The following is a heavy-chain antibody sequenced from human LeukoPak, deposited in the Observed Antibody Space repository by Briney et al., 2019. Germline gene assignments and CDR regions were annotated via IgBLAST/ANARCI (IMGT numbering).Heavy chain of an antibody. Sequence: ASVKVSCKASGYTFTSYGISWVRQAPGQGLEWMGWISAYNGNTNYAQKLQGRVTMTTDTSTSTAYMELRSLRSDDTAVYYCARLLNYDFWSGYYNPNWYYYYYYMDVWGKGTTVTVSS. V-gene: IGHV1-18*01. CDR3: ARLLNYDFWSGYYNPNWYYYYYYMDV. CDR2: ISAYNGNT. J-gene: IGHJ6*03. CDR1: GYTFTSYG. D-gene: IGHD3-3*01.